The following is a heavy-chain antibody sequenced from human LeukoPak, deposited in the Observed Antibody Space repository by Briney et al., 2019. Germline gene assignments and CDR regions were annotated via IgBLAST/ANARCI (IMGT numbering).Heavy chain of an antibody. CDR3: ARGSDYEEIRLHY. CDR1: GFTFSSYS. Sequence: GGSLRLSCAASGFTFSSYSMNWVRQAPGKGLEWVSSISSSSSYIYYADSVKGRFTISRDNAKNSLYLQMNSLRAEDTAVYYCARGSDYEEIRLHYWGQGTLVTVSS. V-gene: IGHV3-21*01. D-gene: IGHD5-12*01. CDR2: ISSSSSYI. J-gene: IGHJ4*02.